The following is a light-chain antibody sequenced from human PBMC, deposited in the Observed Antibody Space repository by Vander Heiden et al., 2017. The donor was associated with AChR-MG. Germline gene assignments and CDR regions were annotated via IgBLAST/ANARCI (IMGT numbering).Light chain of an antibody. Sequence: TQSPATLSVSPGDRVTLSCRASEPIGYSLAWYQQKPGRAPRLLMYGTSTRVAGIPDRFSGSRSGTDFTLTISSLQSEDFASYYCQQYNLWPPYTFGQGTKVEN. V-gene: IGKV3-15*01. CDR2: GTS. CDR1: EPIGYS. CDR3: QQYNLWPPYT. J-gene: IGKJ1*01.